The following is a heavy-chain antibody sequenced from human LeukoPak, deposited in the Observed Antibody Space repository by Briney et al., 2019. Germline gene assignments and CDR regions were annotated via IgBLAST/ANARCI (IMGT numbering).Heavy chain of an antibody. CDR2: IYSGGGT. V-gene: IGHV3-66*01. J-gene: IGHJ4*02. CDR3: ARVESGNYYNY. Sequence: PGGSLRLSCAASGFTVRSNYMSWVCQAPGKGLEWVSVIYSGGGTYYADSVKGRFTISRDNSKNTLYLQMNSLRAEDTAVYYCARVESGNYYNYWGQGTLITVSS. D-gene: IGHD1-26*01. CDR1: GFTVRSNY.